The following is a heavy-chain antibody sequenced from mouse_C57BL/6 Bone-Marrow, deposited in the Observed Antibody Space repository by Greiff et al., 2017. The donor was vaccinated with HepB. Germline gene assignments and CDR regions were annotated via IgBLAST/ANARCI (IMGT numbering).Heavy chain of an antibody. J-gene: IGHJ3*01. Sequence: VQLQQPGAELVKPGASVKLSCKASGYTFTSYWMQWVKQRPGQGLEWIGEIDPSDSYTNYNQKFKGKATLTVDTSSSTAYMQLSSLTSEDSAVYYCARSYDGYYETWFAYWGQGTLVTVSA. D-gene: IGHD2-3*01. CDR2: IDPSDSYT. V-gene: IGHV1-50*01. CDR1: GYTFTSYW. CDR3: ARSYDGYYETWFAY.